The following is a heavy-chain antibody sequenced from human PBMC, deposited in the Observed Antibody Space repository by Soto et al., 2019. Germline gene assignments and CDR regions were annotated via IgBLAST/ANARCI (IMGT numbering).Heavy chain of an antibody. CDR1: GFTFSSSS. V-gene: IGHV3-21*01. CDR2: ISSVLNYK. J-gene: IGHJ4*02. Sequence: GGSLRLSFAASGFTFSSSSMTWVRQAPGKGLEWVSYISSVLNYKYYADSVKGRFTISRDNSKNSVYLQMNSLRAEDTAVYYCARVSTYDSLTDYNPHAYDYSAQGTLVTVSS. CDR3: ARVSTYDSLTDYNPHAYDY. D-gene: IGHD3-9*01.